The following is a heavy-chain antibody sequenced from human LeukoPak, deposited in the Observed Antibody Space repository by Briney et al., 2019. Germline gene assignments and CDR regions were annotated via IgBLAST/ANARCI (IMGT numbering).Heavy chain of an antibody. J-gene: IGHJ5*02. CDR3: ARRGYTYGWGWFDP. D-gene: IGHD5-18*01. CDR2: IYYSGST. CDR1: GGSISSSSYY. V-gene: IGHV4-39*07. Sequence: SETLSLTCTVSGGSISSSSYYWGWIRQPPGKGLEWIGSIYYSGSTYYNPSLKSRVTISVDTSKNQFSLKLSSVTAADTAVYYCARRGYTYGWGWFDPWGQGTLVTVSS.